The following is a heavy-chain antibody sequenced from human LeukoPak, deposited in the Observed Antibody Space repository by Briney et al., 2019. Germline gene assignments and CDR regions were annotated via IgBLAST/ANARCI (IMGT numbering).Heavy chain of an antibody. CDR3: ARDRGVPRPYYFDQ. V-gene: IGHV4-39*07. J-gene: IGHJ4*02. CDR1: GGSIRSSSYY. D-gene: IGHD3-10*01. Sequence: SETLSLTCTVSGGSIRSSSYYWGCIRQPPGKGLEWIGSVHYNGSTCYNPSLGGRVIMSIDTSKNQFSLKLTSVTAADTAMYYCARDRGVPRPYYFDQWGQGTLATVSS. CDR2: VHYNGST.